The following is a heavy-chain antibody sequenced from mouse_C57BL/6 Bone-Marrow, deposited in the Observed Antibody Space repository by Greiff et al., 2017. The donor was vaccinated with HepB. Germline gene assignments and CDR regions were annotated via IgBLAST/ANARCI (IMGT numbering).Heavy chain of an antibody. D-gene: IGHD3-2*02. Sequence: EVKLVESGGDLVKPGGSLKLSCAASGFTFSSYGMSWVRQTPDKRLEWVATISSGGSYTYYPESVKGRFTISRDNAKNTLYLQMSSLKSEETAMYYCARRRQLRMDYWGQGTSVTVSS. CDR3: ARRRQLRMDY. J-gene: IGHJ4*01. CDR1: GFTFSSYG. CDR2: ISSGGSYT. V-gene: IGHV5-6*02.